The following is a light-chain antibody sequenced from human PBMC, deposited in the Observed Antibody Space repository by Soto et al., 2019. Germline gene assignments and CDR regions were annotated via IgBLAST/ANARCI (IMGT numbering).Light chain of an antibody. CDR1: QDITNY. V-gene: IGKV1-5*03. CDR3: QHYNSYSEA. CDR2: KAS. Sequence: DIQMTQSPSSLSASIGDRVTITCQASQDITNYLNWYQQKPGKAPKLLIYKASTLKSGVPSRFSGSGSGTEFTLTISSLQPDDFATYYCQHYNSYSEAFGQGTNVDIK. J-gene: IGKJ1*01.